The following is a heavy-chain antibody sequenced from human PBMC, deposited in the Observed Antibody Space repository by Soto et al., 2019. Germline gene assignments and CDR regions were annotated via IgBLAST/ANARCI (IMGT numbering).Heavy chain of an antibody. J-gene: IGHJ4*02. V-gene: IGHV1-8*01. CDR3: ARGDYGDYAGGDYFDY. CDR1: GYTFTSYD. D-gene: IGHD4-17*01. CDR2: MNPNSGNT. Sequence: ASVKVSCKASGYTFTSYDINWVRQATGQGLEWMGWMNPNSGNTGYAQKFQGRVTMTRNTSISTAYMELSSLRSEDTAVYYCARGDYGDYAGGDYFDYWGQGTLVTVSS.